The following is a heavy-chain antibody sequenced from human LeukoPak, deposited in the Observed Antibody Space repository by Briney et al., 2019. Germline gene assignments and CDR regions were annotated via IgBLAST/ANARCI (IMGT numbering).Heavy chain of an antibody. V-gene: IGHV3-30*18. Sequence: GGSLRLSCAASGFTFSSYGMHWVRQAPGKGLEWVAVISYDGSNKYYADSVKGRFTISRGNSKNTLYLQMNSLRAEDTAVYYCAKLGMRYCSGGSCHQGDYWGQGTLVTVSS. J-gene: IGHJ4*02. CDR3: AKLGMRYCSGGSCHQGDY. D-gene: IGHD2-15*01. CDR1: GFTFSSYG. CDR2: ISYDGSNK.